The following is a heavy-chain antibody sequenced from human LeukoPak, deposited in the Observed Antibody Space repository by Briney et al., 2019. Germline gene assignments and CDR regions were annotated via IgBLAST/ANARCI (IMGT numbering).Heavy chain of an antibody. D-gene: IGHD6-13*01. CDR1: GFTFSSYA. J-gene: IGHJ4*02. CDR3: AKDFSKRKDLSPYSSSWYRGAIDY. CDR2: ISGSGGST. V-gene: IGHV3-23*01. Sequence: PGGSLRLSCAASGFTFSSYAMSWVRQAPGKGLEWVSAISGSGGSTYYADSVKGRFTISRDNSKNTLYLQMNSLRAEDTAVYYCAKDFSKRKDLSPYSSSWYRGAIDYWGQGTLVTVSS.